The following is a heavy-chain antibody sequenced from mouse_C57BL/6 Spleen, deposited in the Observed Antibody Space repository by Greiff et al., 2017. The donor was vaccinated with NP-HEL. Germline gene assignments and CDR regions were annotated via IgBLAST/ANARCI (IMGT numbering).Heavy chain of an antibody. CDR2: ISSGGDYI. D-gene: IGHD4-1*01. J-gene: IGHJ1*03. V-gene: IGHV5-9-1*02. Sequence: EVKLMESGEGLVKPGGSLKLSCAASGFTFSSYAMSWVRQTPEKRLECVAYISSGGDYIYYADTVKGRFTISRDNARNTLYLQMSSLKSEDTAMYYCTRGELGYWYFDVWGTGTTVTVSS. CDR3: TRGELGYWYFDV. CDR1: GFTFSSYA.